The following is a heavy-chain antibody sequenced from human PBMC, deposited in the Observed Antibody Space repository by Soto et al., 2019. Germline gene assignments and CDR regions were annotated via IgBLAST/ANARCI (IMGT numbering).Heavy chain of an antibody. J-gene: IGHJ3*02. D-gene: IGHD3-22*01. CDR1: GYTLTELS. CDR3: ATATMIVVVIRGDAFDI. Sequence: ASVKVSCKVSGYTLTELSMHWVRQAPGKGLEWMGGFDPEDGETIYAQKFQGRVTMTEDTSTDTAYMELSSLRSEDTAVYYCATATMIVVVIRGDAFDIWGQWTMVTVSS. V-gene: IGHV1-24*01. CDR2: FDPEDGET.